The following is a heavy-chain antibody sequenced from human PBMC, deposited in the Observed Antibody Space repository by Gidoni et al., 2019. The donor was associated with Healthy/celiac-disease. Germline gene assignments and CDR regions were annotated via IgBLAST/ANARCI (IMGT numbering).Heavy chain of an antibody. J-gene: IGHJ4*02. V-gene: IGHV4-4*02. CDR3: ARDLKGMLDY. D-gene: IGHD2-8*01. CDR2: TYHSGRT. Sequence: QVQLQESGPGLVRPSGTLSLTCAVSGGSISSGNWWSWGRQPPGKGLDWIGGTYHSGRTNYNPSLKSRVTISVDKAKNQFSVKLSSVTAADTAVYYCARDLKGMLDYWGQGTLVTVSS. CDR1: GGSISSGNW.